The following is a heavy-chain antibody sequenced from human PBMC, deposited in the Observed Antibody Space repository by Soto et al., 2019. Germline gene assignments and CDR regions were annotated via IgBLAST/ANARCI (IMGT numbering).Heavy chain of an antibody. J-gene: IGHJ4*02. Sequence: SETLSLTCTVSGGSISSSSYYWGWIRQPPGKGLEWIGSIYYSGSTYYNPSLKSRVTISVDTSKNQFSLKLSSVTAADTAVYYCARHVYGSGSYQLDYFDYWGQGTLVTVSS. D-gene: IGHD3-10*01. V-gene: IGHV4-39*01. CDR1: GGSISSSSYY. CDR3: ARHVYGSGSYQLDYFDY. CDR2: IYYSGST.